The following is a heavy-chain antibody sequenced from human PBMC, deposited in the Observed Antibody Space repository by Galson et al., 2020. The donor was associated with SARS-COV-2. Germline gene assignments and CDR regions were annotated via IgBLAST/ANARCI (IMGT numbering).Heavy chain of an antibody. V-gene: IGHV1-2*02. Sequence: ASVKVSCKASGYTITGYNFHWVRQAPGQGLEWMGWINPNSGGTIYGQKFQDRVTMTRDTSIRTVYMELSSLRSYDTAIYYCVEEGQKIWGRGTVVTVSS. J-gene: IGHJ3*02. CDR3: VEEGQKI. CDR2: INPNSGGT. CDR1: GYTITGYN.